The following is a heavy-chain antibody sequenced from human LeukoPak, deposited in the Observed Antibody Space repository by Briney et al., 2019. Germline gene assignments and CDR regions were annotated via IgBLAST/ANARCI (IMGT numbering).Heavy chain of an antibody. CDR2: ISAYNGNT. CDR1: GYTFTSYG. Sequence: GASVKVSCKAFGYTFTSYGISWVRQAPGQGLEWMGWISAYNGNTNYAQKLQGRVTMTTDTSTSTAYMELRSLRSDDTAVYYCARGPPFVDTAMLDYWGQGTLVTVSS. D-gene: IGHD5-18*01. CDR3: ARGPPFVDTAMLDY. J-gene: IGHJ4*02. V-gene: IGHV1-18*01.